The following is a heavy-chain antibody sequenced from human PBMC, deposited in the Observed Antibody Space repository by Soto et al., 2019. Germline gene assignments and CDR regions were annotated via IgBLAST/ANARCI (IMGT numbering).Heavy chain of an antibody. D-gene: IGHD2-15*01. V-gene: IGHV2-5*01. CDR3: AHRHDLGGFDI. Sequence: SGPTLVNPTQTLTLTCTFSGFSLNTRAVGVGWIRQPPGKALEWLAPINWNDDERYSPSLKDRLTITKDTSRNHVVLTMTNVDPVDTATYYCAHRHDLGGFDIWGQGTTVTVSS. J-gene: IGHJ3*02. CDR1: GFSLNTRAVG. CDR2: INWNDDE.